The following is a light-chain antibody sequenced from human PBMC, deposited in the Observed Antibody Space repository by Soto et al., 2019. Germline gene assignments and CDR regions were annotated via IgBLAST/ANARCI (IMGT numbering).Light chain of an antibody. J-gene: IGKJ1*01. Sequence: EIEMTQSPATLSLAPWERVTLSCRASESVSTNLAWYQQKAGQAPRLLIYAASTRATGIPARFSGSGSGTEFTLTISSLQSEDFAVYYCQQYSIWRTFGQGTQGGYQ. CDR2: AAS. CDR3: QQYSIWRT. CDR1: ESVSTN. V-gene: IGKV3-15*01.